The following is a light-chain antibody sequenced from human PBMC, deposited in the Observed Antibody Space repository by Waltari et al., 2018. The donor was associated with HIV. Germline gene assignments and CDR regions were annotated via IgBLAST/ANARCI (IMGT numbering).Light chain of an antibody. CDR2: GNS. V-gene: IGLV1-40*01. CDR1: SSNIGAGYD. J-gene: IGLJ3*02. CDR3: QSYDSTGV. Sequence: QSVLTQPPSVSGAPGQRVTISCTRSSSNIGAGYDVHWYQQLPGTAPKLLIYGNSNRPSGVPDRFSGSKSGTSASLAITGLQAEDEADYYCQSYDSTGVFGGGTKLTVL.